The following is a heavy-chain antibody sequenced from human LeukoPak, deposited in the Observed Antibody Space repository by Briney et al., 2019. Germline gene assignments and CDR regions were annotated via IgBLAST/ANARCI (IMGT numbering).Heavy chain of an antibody. D-gene: IGHD5-12*01. V-gene: IGHV3-9*01. CDR2: ISWNSGSI. Sequence: LSGRSLRLSCAASGFTFDDYAMHWVRQAPGNGLEWVSGISWNSGSIGYADSVKGRFTISRDNAKNSLYLQMNSLRAEDTALYYRSKNYDRVDIVAPKGFDYWGQGTLVTVSS. CDR3: SKNYDRVDIVAPKGFDY. CDR1: GFTFDDYA. J-gene: IGHJ4*02.